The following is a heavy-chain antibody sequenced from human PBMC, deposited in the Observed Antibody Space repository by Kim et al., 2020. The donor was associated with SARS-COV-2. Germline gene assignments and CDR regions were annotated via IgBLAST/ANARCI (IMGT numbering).Heavy chain of an antibody. CDR3: ARGDGYHIPTDY. D-gene: IGHD5-12*01. V-gene: IGHV1-18*01. J-gene: IGHJ4*02. Sequence: SYAQKLQGRVTMTTNTSTSTAYMELRSLRSDDTAVYYSARGDGYHIPTDYWGQGTLVTVSS.